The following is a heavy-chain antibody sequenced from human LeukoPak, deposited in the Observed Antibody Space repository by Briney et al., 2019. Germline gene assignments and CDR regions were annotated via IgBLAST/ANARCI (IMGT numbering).Heavy chain of an antibody. J-gene: IGHJ3*02. CDR3: ARGSFGAGVGATMDDACDI. CDR2: ISGSGGST. V-gene: IGHV3-23*01. Sequence: GGSLRLSCAASGFTFSSYAMSWVRQAPGKGLEWVSAISGSGGSTYYADSVKGRFTISRDNSKNTLYLQMNSLRAEDTAVYYCARGSFGAGVGATMDDACDIWGQGTMVTVSS. CDR1: GFTFSSYA. D-gene: IGHD1-26*01.